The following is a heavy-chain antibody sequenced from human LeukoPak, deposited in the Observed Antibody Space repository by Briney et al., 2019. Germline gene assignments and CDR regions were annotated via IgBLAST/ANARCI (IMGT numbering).Heavy chain of an antibody. CDR2: IYYSGST. CDR1: GGSISSSSYY. D-gene: IGHD1-26*01. J-gene: IGHJ4*02. V-gene: IGHV4-39*01. CDR3: ARHGGGGATPFDY. Sequence: SETLSLTCTVSGGSISSSSYYWGWLRQPPGRGLEWIGSIYYSGSTYYNPSLKSRVTISVDTSKNQFSLKLSSVPAADTAVYYCARHGGGGATPFDYWGQGTLVTVSS.